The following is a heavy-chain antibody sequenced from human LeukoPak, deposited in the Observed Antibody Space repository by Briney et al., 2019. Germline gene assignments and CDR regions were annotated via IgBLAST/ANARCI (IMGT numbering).Heavy chain of an antibody. V-gene: IGHV4-38-2*02. J-gene: IGHJ3*02. Sequence: SETLSLTCTVSGYSISSGYYWGWIRQPPGKGLEWIGSIYHSGSTYYNPSLKSRVTISVDTSKNQFSLKLSSVTAADTAVYYCARDTYSSAFDIWGQGTMVTVSS. CDR3: ARDTYSSAFDI. CDR1: GYSISSGYY. D-gene: IGHD2-21*01. CDR2: IYHSGST.